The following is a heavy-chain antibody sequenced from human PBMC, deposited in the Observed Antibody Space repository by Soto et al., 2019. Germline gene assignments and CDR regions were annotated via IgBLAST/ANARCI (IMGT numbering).Heavy chain of an antibody. D-gene: IGHD3-3*01. Sequence: GGSLRLSCAASGFIFSDYGMHWVRQAPGKGLEWMAIISSDGSDKYYADSVKGRFTISRDNSKNTLYLQMNSLRAEDTAVYYCXKNHLPQSYYDLPWFDPWGPGTLVTVSS. CDR2: ISSDGSDK. J-gene: IGHJ5*02. CDR3: XKNHLPQSYYDLPWFDP. CDR1: GFIFSDYG. V-gene: IGHV3-30*18.